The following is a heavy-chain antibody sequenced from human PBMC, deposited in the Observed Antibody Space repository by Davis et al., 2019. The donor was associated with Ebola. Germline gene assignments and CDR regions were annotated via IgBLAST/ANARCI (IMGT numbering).Heavy chain of an antibody. CDR2: INHSGST. D-gene: IGHD1-26*01. V-gene: IGHV4-34*01. Sequence: SETLSLTCAVYGGSFTGYSWTWIRQPPGKGLEWIGEINHSGSTNYNPSLKSRVTISVDTSKNQFSLKLSSVTAADTAVYYCARGGYSGSYLNFDYWGQGTLVTVSS. J-gene: IGHJ4*02. CDR1: GGSFTGYS. CDR3: ARGGYSGSYLNFDY.